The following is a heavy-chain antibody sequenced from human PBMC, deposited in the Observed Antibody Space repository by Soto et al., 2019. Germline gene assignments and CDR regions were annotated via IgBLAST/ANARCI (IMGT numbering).Heavy chain of an antibody. V-gene: IGHV4-39*01. D-gene: IGHD3-10*01. CDR3: VILWFGELPELDY. CDR1: GGSISSSSYY. CDR2: IYYSGST. Sequence: SETLSLTCTVSGGSISSSSYYWGWIRQPPGRGLEWIGSIYYSGSTYYNPSLKSRVTISVDTSKNQFSLKLSSVTAADTAVYYCVILWFGELPELDYWGQGTLVTVSS. J-gene: IGHJ4*02.